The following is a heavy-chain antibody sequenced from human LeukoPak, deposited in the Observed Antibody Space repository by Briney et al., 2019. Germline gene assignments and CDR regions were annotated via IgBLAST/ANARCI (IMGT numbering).Heavy chain of an antibody. CDR2: ISSNGGST. CDR1: GFTFSSYA. D-gene: IGHD6-13*01. CDR3: ARDGGTNRYSSSWYLSHYMDV. Sequence: QPGGSLRLSCAASGFTFSSYAMHWVRQAPGKGLEYVSAISSNGGSTYYANSVKGRFTISRDNSKNTLYLQMGSLRAEDMAVYYCARDGGTNRYSSSWYLSHYMDVWGKGTTVTVSS. J-gene: IGHJ6*03. V-gene: IGHV3-64*01.